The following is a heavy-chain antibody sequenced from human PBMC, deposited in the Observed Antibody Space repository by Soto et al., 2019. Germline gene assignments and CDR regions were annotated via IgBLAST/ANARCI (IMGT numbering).Heavy chain of an antibody. CDR1: GGSFSGYY. J-gene: IGHJ5*02. D-gene: IGHD5-12*01. CDR2: IYYSGST. V-gene: IGHV4-59*01. CDR3: AKAYSGYDSTDPNWFDP. Sequence: PSETLSLTCAVYGGSFSGYYWSWIRQPPGKGLEWIGYIYYSGSTNYNPSHKSRVTISVDTSKNQFSLKLSSVTAADTAVYYCAKAYSGYDSTDPNWFDPWGQGTLVTVSS.